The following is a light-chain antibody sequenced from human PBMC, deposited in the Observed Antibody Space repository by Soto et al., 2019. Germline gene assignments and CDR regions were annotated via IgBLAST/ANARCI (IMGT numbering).Light chain of an antibody. CDR1: SSNIGSNT. Sequence: QSVLTQPPSVSGTPGQRVTISCSGSSSNIGSNTVHWYQQFPGAAPKLLIYNTSQRPSGVPDRFSGSKSGTSASLAISGLQSEDEADYYCAAWDDSLSGVFGGGTKLTVL. CDR3: AAWDDSLSGV. J-gene: IGLJ3*02. V-gene: IGLV1-44*01. CDR2: NTS.